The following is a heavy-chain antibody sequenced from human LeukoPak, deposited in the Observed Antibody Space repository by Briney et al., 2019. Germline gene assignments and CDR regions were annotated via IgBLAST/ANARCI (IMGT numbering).Heavy chain of an antibody. J-gene: IGHJ6*02. V-gene: IGHV4-34*01. CDR1: GGSFSAYY. CDR2: INHSGSA. CDR3: ARGNFWSGYYNYYYGMDV. D-gene: IGHD3-3*01. Sequence: PSETLSLTCAVSGGSFSAYYWTWIRQPPGKGLEWIGEINHSGSANYNPSLKSRVTISLDTSKNQFSLKLSSVTAADTAVYYCARGNFWSGYYNYYYGMDVWGQGTTVTVSS.